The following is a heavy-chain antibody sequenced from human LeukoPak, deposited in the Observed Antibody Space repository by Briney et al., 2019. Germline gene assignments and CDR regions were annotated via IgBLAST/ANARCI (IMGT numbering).Heavy chain of an antibody. J-gene: IGHJ4*02. CDR2: ISGSGGST. CDR3: NSYVPGRGPFDY. Sequence: GGSLRLSCAASGFTFSSYAMSWVRQAPGKGLEWVSAISGSGGSTYYADSVKGRFTISREHSKDTLYLQMNSLRAEDTAVYYCNSYVPGRGPFDYWGQGTLVTVSS. CDR1: GFTFSSYA. D-gene: IGHD6-19*01. V-gene: IGHV3-23*01.